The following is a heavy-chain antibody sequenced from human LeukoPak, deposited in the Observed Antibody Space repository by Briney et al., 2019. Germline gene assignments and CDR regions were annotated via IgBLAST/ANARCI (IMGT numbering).Heavy chain of an antibody. CDR3: SKDDPLDPYSRRWSLDYYGMDV. CDR2: IWYDGSNK. J-gene: IGHJ6*02. CDR1: GFTFSSYG. D-gene: IGHD6-13*01. Sequence: GGSLRLSCAASGFTFSSYGMHWVRQAPGKGLEWVAVIWYDGSNKYYADSVKGRFTISRDNSKNTLYLQMNNLRAEDTALYYWSKDDPLDPYSRRWSLDYYGMDVWGQGTTVTVSS. V-gene: IGHV3-33*06.